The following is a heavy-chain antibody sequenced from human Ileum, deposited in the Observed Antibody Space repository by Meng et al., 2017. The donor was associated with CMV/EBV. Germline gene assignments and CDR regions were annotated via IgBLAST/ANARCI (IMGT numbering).Heavy chain of an antibody. Sequence: TVSGDSISTSGHWWAWIRQPPGKGLEWIGSIYFSGSSFYNPTLKSRVTISVDKSKNQFFLKVTSVTAADTAVHYCARDLAGPYRWFDPWGQGALVTVSS. CDR2: IYFSGSS. D-gene: IGHD3-16*01. CDR3: ARDLAGPYRWFDP. J-gene: IGHJ5*02. CDR1: GDSISTSGHW. V-gene: IGHV4-39*07.